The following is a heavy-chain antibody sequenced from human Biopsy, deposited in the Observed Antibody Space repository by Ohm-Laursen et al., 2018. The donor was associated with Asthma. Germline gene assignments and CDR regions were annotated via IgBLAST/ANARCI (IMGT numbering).Heavy chain of an antibody. J-gene: IGHJ4*02. CDR2: ISYTGNT. V-gene: IGHV4-39*01. D-gene: IGHD7-27*01. CDR1: GGSMSSSSYS. CDR3: ARHWNWGSFFDY. Sequence: GTLSLTCSLSSVSGGSMSSSSYSWGWIRQPPGKGLEWIGSISYTGNTDIPSLRSRVTLSVDTSKNNFSLKLTSVTAADTAVFYCARHWNWGSFFDYWGQGMLVTVSS.